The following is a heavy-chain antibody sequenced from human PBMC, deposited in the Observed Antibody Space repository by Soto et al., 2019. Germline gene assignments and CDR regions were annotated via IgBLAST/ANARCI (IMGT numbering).Heavy chain of an antibody. J-gene: IGHJ4*02. CDR2: ISWNSGSI. CDR3: AKDRAGIVGAVDY. V-gene: IGHV3-9*01. CDR1: GFTFDDYA. D-gene: IGHD1-26*01. Sequence: GGSVRLSCAASGFTFDDYAMHWVRQAPGKGLEWVSGISWNSGSIGYADSVKGRFTISRDNAKNSLYLQMNSLRAEDTALYYCAKDRAGIVGAVDYWGQGTLVTVSS.